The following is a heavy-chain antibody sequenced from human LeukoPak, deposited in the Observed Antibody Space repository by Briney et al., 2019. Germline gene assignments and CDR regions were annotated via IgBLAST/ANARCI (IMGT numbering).Heavy chain of an antibody. Sequence: GESLKISCKGSGYSFTNYWIGWVRQMPGKGLEWMGIIFPGDSDTRYSPSFQSQVTISADKSISTAYLQWSSLKASDTAMYYCAKPLSPYDSGSFFHYWGQGTLVTVSS. J-gene: IGHJ4*02. CDR3: AKPLSPYDSGSFFHY. D-gene: IGHD3-10*01. V-gene: IGHV5-51*01. CDR1: GYSFTNYW. CDR2: IFPGDSDT.